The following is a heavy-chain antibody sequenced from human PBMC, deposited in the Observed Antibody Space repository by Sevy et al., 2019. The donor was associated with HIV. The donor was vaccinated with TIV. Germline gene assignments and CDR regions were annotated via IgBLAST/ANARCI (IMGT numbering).Heavy chain of an antibody. V-gene: IGHV3-33*01. CDR2: IWYDGSNK. Sequence: GGSLRLSCAASGFTFSSYGMHWVRQAPGKGLEWVADIWYDGSNKYYADSVKGRFTISRDNSKNTLYLQMNSLRAEDTAVYYCARAGPRYCSGGSCYVGLDYWGQGTLVTVSS. J-gene: IGHJ4*02. D-gene: IGHD2-15*01. CDR3: ARAGPRYCSGGSCYVGLDY. CDR1: GFTFSSYG.